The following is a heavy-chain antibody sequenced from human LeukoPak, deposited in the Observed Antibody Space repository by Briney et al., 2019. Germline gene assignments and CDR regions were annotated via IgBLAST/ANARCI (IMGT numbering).Heavy chain of an antibody. V-gene: IGHV3-53*01. J-gene: IGHJ4*02. D-gene: IGHD6-19*01. CDR1: VFSVSTTY. Sequence: PGGSLRVSCAATVFSVSTTYLSWVRQAPGRGLEWVSLIYIGGSTYYADSVKGRFTISRHNSNNTLYLQMSSVRAEDTAVYYCAGRLVSDWYAMDYWGQGALVTVSS. CDR3: AGRLVSDWYAMDY. CDR2: IYIGGST.